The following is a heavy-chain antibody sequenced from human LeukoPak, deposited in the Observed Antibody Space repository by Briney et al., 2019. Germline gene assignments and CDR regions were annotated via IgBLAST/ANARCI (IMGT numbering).Heavy chain of an antibody. CDR1: GFTVSSSY. J-gene: IGHJ4*02. V-gene: IGHV3-53*01. CDR3: ARDNEVGESDY. Sequence: GGSLRLSCAASGFTVSSSYISWDRQAPGKGLEWVSAIYSGGTTYYADSVKGRFTISRDNAKNSLYLQMNSLRDEDTAVYYCARDNEVGESDYWGQGTLVTVSS. D-gene: IGHD1-26*01. CDR2: IYSGGTT.